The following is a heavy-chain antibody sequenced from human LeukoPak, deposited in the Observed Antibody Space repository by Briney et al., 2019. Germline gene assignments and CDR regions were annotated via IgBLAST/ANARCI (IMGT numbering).Heavy chain of an antibody. Sequence: ASVKVSCKAFGYTFTGYYMHWVRQAPGQGLEWMGWINPNSGGTNYAQKFQGRVTMTRDTSISPAYMELSRLRSDDTAVYYCAREGYCSSTSCYLDYWGQGTLVTVYS. CDR2: INPNSGGT. J-gene: IGHJ4*02. D-gene: IGHD2-2*01. V-gene: IGHV1-2*02. CDR3: AREGYCSSTSCYLDY. CDR1: GYTFTGYY.